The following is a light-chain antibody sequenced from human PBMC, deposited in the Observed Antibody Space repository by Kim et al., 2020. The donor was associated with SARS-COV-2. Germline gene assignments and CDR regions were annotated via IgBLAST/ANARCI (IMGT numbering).Light chain of an antibody. V-gene: IGLV3-21*04. Sequence: PGKTAGVSCGGNSIGSESVHWYQQKSGQAPVLVIYYDSDRPSGIPERFSGSNSGNTATLTISRVEAGDEADYYCQVWDSSSDHRVVFGGGTQLTVL. CDR2: YDS. J-gene: IGLJ2*01. CDR1: SIGSES. CDR3: QVWDSSSDHRVV.